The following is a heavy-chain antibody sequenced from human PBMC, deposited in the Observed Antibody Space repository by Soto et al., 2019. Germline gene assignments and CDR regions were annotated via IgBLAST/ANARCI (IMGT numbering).Heavy chain of an antibody. CDR2: TYYRSKWYN. J-gene: IGHJ5*02. CDR3: AREGDYYGSGSWYNWFDP. Sequence: SQTLSLTCAISGDSVSSNSAAWNWIRQSPSRGLEWLGRTYYRSKWYNDYAVSVKSRITINPDTSKNQFSLQLNSVTPEDTAVYYCAREGDYYGSGSWYNWFDPWGQGTLVTVSS. D-gene: IGHD3-10*01. CDR1: GDSVSSNSAA. V-gene: IGHV6-1*01.